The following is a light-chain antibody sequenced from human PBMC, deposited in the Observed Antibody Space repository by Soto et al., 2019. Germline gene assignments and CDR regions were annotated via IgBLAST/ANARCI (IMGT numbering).Light chain of an antibody. J-gene: IGLJ1*01. CDR1: KNDIGVYDF. CDR2: EVV. CDR3: TSYAGSNTYV. Sequence: QCVLTQPPSGSGSPGQSVTISCNGTKNDIGVYDFVSGYQHHPGKAPRLIIYEVVQRPSGVPDRFSGSKSGNTASLTVSGLQAADEADYFCTSYAGSNTYVFGSGPKVTVL. V-gene: IGLV2-8*01.